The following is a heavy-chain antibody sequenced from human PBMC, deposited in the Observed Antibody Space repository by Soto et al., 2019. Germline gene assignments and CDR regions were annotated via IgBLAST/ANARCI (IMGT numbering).Heavy chain of an antibody. CDR3: ARASDDRRPRMVAGFDY. Sequence: QVQLVQSGAEVKKPGSSVKVSCKASGGTFSSYAISWVRQAPGQGLAWMGGIIPIFGTANYAQKFQGRVTITADESTSTAYMEMSSLRSEDTAVYYCARASDDRRPRMVAGFDYWGQGTLVTVSS. CDR2: IIPIFGTA. D-gene: IGHD6-19*01. J-gene: IGHJ4*02. CDR1: GGTFSSYA. V-gene: IGHV1-69*01.